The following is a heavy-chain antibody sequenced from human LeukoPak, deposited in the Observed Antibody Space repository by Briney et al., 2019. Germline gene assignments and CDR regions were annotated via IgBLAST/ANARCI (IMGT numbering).Heavy chain of an antibody. CDR1: GDSLSSNSVG. CDR3: ARSKDNCFDS. CDR2: TYYRSKWYN. V-gene: IGHV6-1*01. J-gene: IGHJ5*01. Sequence: SQTLSLTCAISGDSLSSNSVGWNWIRQSPSRGLEWLGKTYYRSKWYNDYAVSVKSRITINPDTSKNHFSLQLNSVTPEDTALYYCARSKDNCFDSWGQGTLVTVSS.